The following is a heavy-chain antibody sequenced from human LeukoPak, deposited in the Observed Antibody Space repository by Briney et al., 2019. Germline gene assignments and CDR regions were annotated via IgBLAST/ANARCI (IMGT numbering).Heavy chain of an antibody. CDR3: ARPQYYYGSGPISGMDV. CDR2: IYYSGST. CDR1: GGSISSSSYY. Sequence: PSETLSLTCTDSGGSISSSSYYWGWIRQPPGKGLEWIGSIYYSGSTYYNPSLKSRVTISVDTSKNQFSLKLSSVTAADTAVYYCARPQYYYGSGPISGMDVWGQGTTVTVSS. D-gene: IGHD3-10*01. J-gene: IGHJ6*02. V-gene: IGHV4-39*01.